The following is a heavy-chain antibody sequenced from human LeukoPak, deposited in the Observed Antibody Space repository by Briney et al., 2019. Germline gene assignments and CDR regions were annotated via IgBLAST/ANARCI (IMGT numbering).Heavy chain of an antibody. J-gene: IGHJ4*02. CDR3: ATALYYYDSSGVYFDY. CDR1: GYTFTSYY. V-gene: IGHV1-46*01. D-gene: IGHD3-22*01. Sequence: ASVKVSCKASGYTFTSYYMHWVRQAPGQGLEWMGIINPSGGSTSYAQKFQGRVTMTEDTSTDTAYMELSSLRSEDTAVYYCATALYYYDSSGVYFDYWGQGTLVTVSS. CDR2: INPSGGST.